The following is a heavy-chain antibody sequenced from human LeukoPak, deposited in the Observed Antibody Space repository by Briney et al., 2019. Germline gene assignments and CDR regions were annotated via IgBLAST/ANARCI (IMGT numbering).Heavy chain of an antibody. CDR3: ARARTYYYDSSGYYNY. Sequence: SVTVSFKASGGTFSSYAISGVRQAPGKGLEWMGRIIPILGIANYAQKFQGRVTITADKSTSTAYMELSSLRSEDTAVYYCARARTYYYDSSGYYNYWGQGTLVTVSS. J-gene: IGHJ4*02. V-gene: IGHV1-69*04. D-gene: IGHD3-22*01. CDR2: IIPILGIA. CDR1: GGTFSSYA.